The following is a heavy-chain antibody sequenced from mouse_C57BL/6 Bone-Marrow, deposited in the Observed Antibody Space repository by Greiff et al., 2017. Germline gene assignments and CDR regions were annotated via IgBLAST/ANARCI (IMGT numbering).Heavy chain of an antibody. CDR1: GYTFTSYW. J-gene: IGHJ4*01. Sequence: QVQLQQPGAELVKPGASVKLSCKASGYTFTSYWMHWVKQRPGQGLEWIGMIHPNSGSTNYNEKFKSKATLTVDKSSSTAYMQLSSLTSEDSAVYYCAGALTRAHYYAMDYWGQGTSVTVSS. D-gene: IGHD3-3*01. V-gene: IGHV1-64*01. CDR3: AGALTRAHYYAMDY. CDR2: IHPNSGST.